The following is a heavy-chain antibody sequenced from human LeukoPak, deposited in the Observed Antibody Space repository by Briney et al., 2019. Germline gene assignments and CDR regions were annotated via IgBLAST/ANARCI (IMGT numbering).Heavy chain of an antibody. CDR2: ISYDGSNK. CDR3: ARDTAVAGTRFDY. CDR1: GFTFSSYA. V-gene: IGHV3-30*04. Sequence: GGSLRLSCAASGFTFSSYAMHWVRQAPGKGLEWVAVISYDGSNKYYADSVKGRFTISRDNSENTLYLQMNSLRAEDTAVYYCARDTAVAGTRFDYWGQGTLVTVSS. J-gene: IGHJ4*02. D-gene: IGHD6-19*01.